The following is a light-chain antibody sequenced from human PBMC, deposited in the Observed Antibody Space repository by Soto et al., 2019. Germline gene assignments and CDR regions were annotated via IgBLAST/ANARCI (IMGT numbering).Light chain of an antibody. CDR3: QKYNRAPLT. CDR2: GAS. CDR1: QGIRNY. V-gene: IGKV1-27*01. J-gene: IGKJ4*01. Sequence: DIQMTQSPSSLSASVGDRVTITCRASQGIRNYLAWSQQQPGKVPKLLLYGASTLQSGVPSRFSGRESWTDFTLTISSLQPEDVATYYCQKYNRAPLTFGGGTKVELK.